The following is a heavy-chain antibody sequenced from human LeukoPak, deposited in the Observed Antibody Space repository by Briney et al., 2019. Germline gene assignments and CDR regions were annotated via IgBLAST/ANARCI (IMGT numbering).Heavy chain of an antibody. CDR3: ARDPGPVMFGVKNAFDI. CDR1: GFTFSTYN. Sequence: PGGSLRLSCAASGFTFSTYNMNWVRQAPGKGLEWVSTMSSGGTFIYYADSVKGRFTISRDNAKKSLYLQMNSLRAEDTAVYYCARDPGPVMFGVKNAFDIWGQGTMVTVSS. V-gene: IGHV3-21*01. CDR2: MSSGGTFI. D-gene: IGHD3-10*02. J-gene: IGHJ3*02.